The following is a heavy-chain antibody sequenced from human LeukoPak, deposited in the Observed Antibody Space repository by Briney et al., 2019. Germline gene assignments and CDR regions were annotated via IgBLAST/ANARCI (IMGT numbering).Heavy chain of an antibody. V-gene: IGHV3-23*01. J-gene: IGHJ4*02. CDR1: GSTFSSSW. CDR3: AKSRMYYDFWSGYSMIPPFDY. D-gene: IGHD3-3*01. CDR2: ISGSGGST. Sequence: GGSLRLSCATSGSTFSSSWMSWVRQAPGKGLEWVSAISGSGGSTYYADSVKGRFTISRDNSKNTLYLQMNSLRAEDAAVYYCAKSRMYYDFWSGYSMIPPFDYWGQGTLVTVSS.